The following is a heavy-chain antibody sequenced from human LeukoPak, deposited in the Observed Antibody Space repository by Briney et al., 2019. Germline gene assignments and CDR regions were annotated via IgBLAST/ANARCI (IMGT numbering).Heavy chain of an antibody. CDR1: GFTFSTYW. CDR2: IKQEGSEK. Sequence: PGGSLRLSCAASGFTFSTYWMSWVRQAPGKGREWVANIKQEGSEKYYVDSVKRRFTTSTDNANNSLSLQMNSLRAEDTAVYYCQAEASTVAGTVYWGQGTLVTVSS. V-gene: IGHV3-7*03. D-gene: IGHD6-19*01. J-gene: IGHJ4*02. CDR3: QAEASTVAGTVY.